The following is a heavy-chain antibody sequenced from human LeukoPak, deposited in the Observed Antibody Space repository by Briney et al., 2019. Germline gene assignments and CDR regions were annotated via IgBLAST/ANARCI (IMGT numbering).Heavy chain of an antibody. CDR3: ARPSDSSSFDY. J-gene: IGHJ4*02. Sequence: APVKVSCKASGYTFTDYYTHWVRQAPGQGLEWMGRINPNSGGTNYAQKFQGRVTMTRDTSISTAYMELSRLRSDDTAVYYCARPSDSSSFDYWGQGTLVTVSS. CDR1: GYTFTDYY. V-gene: IGHV1-2*06. CDR2: INPNSGGT. D-gene: IGHD6-13*01.